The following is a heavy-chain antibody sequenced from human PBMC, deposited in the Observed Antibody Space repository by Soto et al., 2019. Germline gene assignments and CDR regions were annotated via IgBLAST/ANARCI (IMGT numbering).Heavy chain of an antibody. V-gene: IGHV1-18*01. J-gene: IGHJ4*02. CDR3: ARAWFGDFVYYFDY. D-gene: IGHD3-10*01. CDR1: GYTFTNYA. CDR2: ISAYNGNT. Sequence: QVQLVQSGAEVKKPGASVKVSCKASGYTFTNYAISWVRQAPGQGLEWMGWISAYNGNTNYAQKLQGRVTMTTDTXPSSASMELRSLRSDDTAVYYCARAWFGDFVYYFDYWGQGTLVTVSS.